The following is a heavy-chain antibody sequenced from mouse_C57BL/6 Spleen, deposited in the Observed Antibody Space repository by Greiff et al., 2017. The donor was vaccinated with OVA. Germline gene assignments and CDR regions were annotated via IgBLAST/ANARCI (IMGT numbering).Heavy chain of an antibody. CDR2: IHPNSGST. CDR3: ARAEDYGSSPFYYAMDY. V-gene: IGHV1-64*01. D-gene: IGHD1-1*01. J-gene: IGHJ4*01. CDR1: GYTFTSYW. Sequence: QVQLQQPGAELVKPGASVKLSCKASGYTFTSYWMHWVKQRPGQGLEWIGMIHPNSGSTNYNEKFKGKATLTADKSSSTAYMELRSLTSEDSAVYFGARAEDYGSSPFYYAMDYWGQGTSVTVSS.